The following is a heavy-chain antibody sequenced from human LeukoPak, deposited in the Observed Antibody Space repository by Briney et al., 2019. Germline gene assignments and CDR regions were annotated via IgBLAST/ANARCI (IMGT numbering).Heavy chain of an antibody. J-gene: IGHJ4*02. Sequence: SETLSLTCTVSGGSISSYYWSWIRQPAGKGLEWIGRIYSSGSINYNPSLKSRVTMSVDTSKNQFSLKLTSVTAADTAVYYRARAPVIMVRGVVMPNNKGEIAYYFDFWGQGTLVTVSS. CDR2: IYSSGSI. CDR1: GGSISSYY. CDR3: ARAPVIMVRGVVMPNNKGEIAYYFDF. D-gene: IGHD3-10*01. V-gene: IGHV4-4*07.